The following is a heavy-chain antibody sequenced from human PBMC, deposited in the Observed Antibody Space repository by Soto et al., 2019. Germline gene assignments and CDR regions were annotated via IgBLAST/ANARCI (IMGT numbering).Heavy chain of an antibody. CDR3: ARGLRRYNWFDP. CDR1: GGSISSGGYS. CDR2: IYHSGST. Sequence: KSSETLSLTCAVSGGSISSGGYSWSWIRQPPGKGLEWIGYIYHSGSTYYNPSLKSRVTISVDRSKNQFSLKLSSVTAADTAVYYCARGLRRYNWFDPWAREPWSPSPQ. D-gene: IGHD4-17*01. V-gene: IGHV4-30-2*01. J-gene: IGHJ5*02.